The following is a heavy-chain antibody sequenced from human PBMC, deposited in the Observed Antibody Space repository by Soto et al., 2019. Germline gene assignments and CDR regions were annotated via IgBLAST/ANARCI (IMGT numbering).Heavy chain of an antibody. CDR1: CGSFSGYY. D-gene: IGHD6-13*01. V-gene: IGHV4-34*01. CDR2: INHSGST. CDR3: ARGQVSSSWYGGFDY. J-gene: IGHJ4*02. Sequence: SETLSLTCAVYCGSFSGYYWSWIRQPPGKGLEWIGEINHSGSTNYNPSLKSRVTISVDTSKNQFSLKLSSVTAADTAVYHCARGQVSSSWYGGFDYWGQGTLVTVSS.